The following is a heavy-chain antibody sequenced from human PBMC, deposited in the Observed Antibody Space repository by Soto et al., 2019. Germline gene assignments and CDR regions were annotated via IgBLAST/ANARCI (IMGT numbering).Heavy chain of an antibody. CDR1: GGTFSSYT. CDR2: IIPILGIA. J-gene: IGHJ6*02. CDR3: ARAGISSSWYYYYGMDV. Sequence: SVKVSCKASGGTFSSYTISWVRQAPGQGLEWMGRIIPILGIANYAQKFQGRVTITADESTSTAYMELSSLRSEDTAVYYCARAGISSSWYYYYGMDVWGQGTTVTVSS. D-gene: IGHD6-13*01. V-gene: IGHV1-69*02.